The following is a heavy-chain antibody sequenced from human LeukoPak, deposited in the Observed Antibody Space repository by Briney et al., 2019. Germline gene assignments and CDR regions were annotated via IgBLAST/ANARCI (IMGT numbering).Heavy chain of an antibody. V-gene: IGHV1-18*04. CDR1: GYTFTSYG. CDR3: ARDLTQDDAFDI. Sequence: ASVKVSCKASGYTFTSYGISWVRQAPGQGLEWMGWISAYNGNTNYAQKLQGRVTMTTDTSTSTAYMELRSLRSDDTAVYYRARDLTQDDAFDIWGQGTMVTVSS. J-gene: IGHJ3*02. CDR2: ISAYNGNT. D-gene: IGHD2-21*02.